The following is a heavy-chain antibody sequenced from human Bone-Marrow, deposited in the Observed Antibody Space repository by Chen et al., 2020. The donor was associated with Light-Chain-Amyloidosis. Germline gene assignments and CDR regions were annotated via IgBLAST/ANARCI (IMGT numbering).Heavy chain of an antibody. CDR2: ISGRGSST. CDR1: IFSFSSYA. Sequence: EVQLLESGGGLIQPGGALRLSCAASIFSFSSYAMRWVRKAPGKGLEWVSHISGRGSSTYYADSVKGRFTISRDNSENTLYLQMNSLRVEDTAVYYCARDPPYCSGGSCEAWFFDLWGRGTLVTVSS. J-gene: IGHJ2*01. CDR3: ARDPPYCSGGSCEAWFFDL. V-gene: IGHV3-23*01. D-gene: IGHD2-15*01.